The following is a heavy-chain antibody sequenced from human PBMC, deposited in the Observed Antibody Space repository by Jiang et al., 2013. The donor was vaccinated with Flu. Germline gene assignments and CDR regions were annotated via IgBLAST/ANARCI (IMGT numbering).Heavy chain of an antibody. CDR3: ARRIRDIVVVPAASIFDY. J-gene: IGHJ4*02. D-gene: IGHD2-2*01. CDR2: LYYNGNT. CDR1: GGSISSSRSD. V-gene: IGHV4-39*01. Sequence: KPSETLSLTCTVSGGSISSSRSDWAWIRQAPGKALEWIGTLYYNGNTYYNPSLKSRVTISVDTSKSQFSLKLSSVTAADTAVYYCARRIRDIVVVPAASIFDYWGQGTLVTVSS.